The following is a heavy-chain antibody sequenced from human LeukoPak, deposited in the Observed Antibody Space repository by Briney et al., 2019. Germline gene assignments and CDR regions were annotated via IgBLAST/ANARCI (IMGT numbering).Heavy chain of an antibody. J-gene: IGHJ6*02. Sequence: PTGGSLRLSCAASGFTFSSYAMSWVRQAPGKGLEWVSAISGSGGSTYYADSVKGRFTISRDNSKNTLYLQMNSLRAEDTAVYYCAKVGGILWFREPPYGMDVWGQGTTVTVSS. D-gene: IGHD3-10*01. CDR2: ISGSGGST. V-gene: IGHV3-23*01. CDR3: AKVGGILWFREPPYGMDV. CDR1: GFTFSSYA.